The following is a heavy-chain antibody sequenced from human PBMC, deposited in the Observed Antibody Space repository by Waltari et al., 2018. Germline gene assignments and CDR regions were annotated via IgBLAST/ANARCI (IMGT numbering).Heavy chain of an antibody. CDR3: VRLEDCSGPGGNCYSGDSFALDV. CDR2: INQNGKR. D-gene: IGHD2-15*01. V-gene: IGHV4-34*02. CDR1: GGSFSGYY. J-gene: IGHJ6*02. Sequence: QVQLQQWGAGQLQPSETLSLTCAVYGGSFSGYYWGWIRRPPGKGLEWIGEINQNGKRKYNPALRSRITMLVDTSRSQFSLKVNSVTAADTAVYYCVRLEDCSGPGGNCYSGDSFALDVWGQGTTVTVSS.